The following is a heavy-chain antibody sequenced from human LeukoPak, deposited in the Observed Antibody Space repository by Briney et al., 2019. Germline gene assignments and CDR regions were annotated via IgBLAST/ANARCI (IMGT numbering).Heavy chain of an antibody. CDR2: ISSSSSYI. J-gene: IGHJ4*02. V-gene: IGHV3-21*01. D-gene: IGHD6-19*01. CDR3: ASVDSSGWYYFDY. Sequence: GSLRLSCAASGFTFSSYSMNWVRQAPGKGLEWVSSISSSSSYIYYADSVKGRFTISRDNAKNSLYLQMNSLRAEDTAVYYCASVDSSGWYYFDYWGQGTLVTVSS. CDR1: GFTFSSYS.